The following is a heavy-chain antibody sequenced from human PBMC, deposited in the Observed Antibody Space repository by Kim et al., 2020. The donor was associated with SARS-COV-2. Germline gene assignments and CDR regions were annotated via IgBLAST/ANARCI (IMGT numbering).Heavy chain of an antibody. D-gene: IGHD4-4*01. J-gene: IGHJ6*02. V-gene: IGHV3-74*01. Sequence: GGSLRLSCATSGFTVTDYWMHWVRQAPGKGLVLVSRIRSGGTGISYADSVKGRFTISRDNVNNTLYLQMNNLRAEDTALYYCTSGTVLYGLDVWGQGTPVTVSS. CDR1: GFTVTDYW. CDR2: IRSGGTGI. CDR3: TSGTVLYGLDV.